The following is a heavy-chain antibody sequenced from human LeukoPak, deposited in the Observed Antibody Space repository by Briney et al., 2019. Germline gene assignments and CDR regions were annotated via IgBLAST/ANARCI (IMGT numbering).Heavy chain of an antibody. D-gene: IGHD2-15*01. J-gene: IGHJ1*01. CDR1: GGSISSYY. V-gene: IGHV4-59*01. CDR3: ARVTARIFQH. CDR2: IYYSGST. Sequence: SETLSLTFTVSGGSISSYYWSWIRQPPGKGLEWIGYIYYSGSTNYNPSLKSRVTISVDTSKNQFSLKLSSVTAADTAVYYCARVTARIFQHWGQGTLVTVSS.